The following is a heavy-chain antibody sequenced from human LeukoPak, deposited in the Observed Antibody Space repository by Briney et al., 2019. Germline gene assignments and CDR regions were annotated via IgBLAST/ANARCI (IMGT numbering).Heavy chain of an antibody. J-gene: IGHJ5*02. CDR1: GGSISSYY. V-gene: IGHV4-59*05. CDR3: AGVVTAMDFDP. CDR2: IYYSGST. Sequence: SETLSLTCTVSGGSISSYYWSWIRQPPGKGLEWIGSIYYSGSTYYNPSLKSRVTISVDTSKNQFSLKLSSVTAADTAVYYCAGVVTAMDFDPWGQGTLVTVSS. D-gene: IGHD2-21*02.